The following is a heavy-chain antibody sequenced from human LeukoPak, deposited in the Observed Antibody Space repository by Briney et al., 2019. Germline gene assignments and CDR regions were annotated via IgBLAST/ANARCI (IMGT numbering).Heavy chain of an antibody. CDR1: GGSISSGGYY. D-gene: IGHD6-13*01. Sequence: SQTLSLTCTVSGGSISSGGYYWSWIRQHPGKGLEWIGYIYYSGSTYYNPSLKSRVTISVDTSKNQFSLKLSSVTAADTAVYYCARVAAAGSRDFGYWGQGTLVTVSS. CDR3: ARVAAAGSRDFGY. J-gene: IGHJ4*02. CDR2: IYYSGST. V-gene: IGHV4-31*03.